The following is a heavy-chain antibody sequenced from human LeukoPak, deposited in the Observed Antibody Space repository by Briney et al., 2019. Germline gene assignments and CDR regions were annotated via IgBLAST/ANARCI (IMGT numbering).Heavy chain of an antibody. CDR1: GFTFSSYA. Sequence: GGSLRLSCAASGFTFSSYAMHWVRQAPGQGLEWVAVISYDGSNKYYADSVKGRFTISRDNSKNTLYPQMNSLRAEDTAVYYCARESGRGSWYDIDYWGQGTLVTVSS. V-gene: IGHV3-30-3*01. J-gene: IGHJ4*02. D-gene: IGHD6-13*01. CDR3: ARESGRGSWYDIDY. CDR2: ISYDGSNK.